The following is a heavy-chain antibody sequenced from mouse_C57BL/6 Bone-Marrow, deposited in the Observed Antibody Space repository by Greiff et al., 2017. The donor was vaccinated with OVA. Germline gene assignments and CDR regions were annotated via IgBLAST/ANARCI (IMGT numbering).Heavy chain of an antibody. CDR3: TRGDGCYGGFAY. J-gene: IGHJ3*01. V-gene: IGHV1-15*01. CDR1: GYTFTDYE. D-gene: IGHD2-3*01. Sequence: QVQLKESGAELVRPGASVTLSCKASGYTFTDYEMHWVKQTPVHGLEWIGAIDPETGGTAYNQKFKGKAILTADKSSSTAYMELRSLTSEDSAVYYCTRGDGCYGGFAYWGQGTLVTVSA. CDR2: IDPETGGT.